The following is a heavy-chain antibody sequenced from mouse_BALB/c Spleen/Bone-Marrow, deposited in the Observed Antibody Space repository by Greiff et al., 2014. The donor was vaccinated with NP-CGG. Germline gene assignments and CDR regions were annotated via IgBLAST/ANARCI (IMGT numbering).Heavy chain of an antibody. J-gene: IGHJ3*01. CDR2: ISSGSSTI. Sequence: EVNLVESGGGLVQPGGSRKLSCAASGFTFSSFGMHWARQAPEKGLEWVAYISSGSSTIYYADTVKGRFTISRDNPKNTLFLQMTSPRSEDTAMYYCASRAYWGQGTLVTVSA. CDR1: GFTFSSFG. V-gene: IGHV5-17*02. CDR3: ASRAY.